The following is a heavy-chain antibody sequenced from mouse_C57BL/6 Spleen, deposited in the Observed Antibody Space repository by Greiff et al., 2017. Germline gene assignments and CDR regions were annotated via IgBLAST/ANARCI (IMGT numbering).Heavy chain of an antibody. CDR1: GYTLTSYW. D-gene: IGHD2-4*01. V-gene: IGHV1-55*01. CDR3: ARLRNDYDGDYFDY. Sequence: QVQLQQPGAELVKPGASVKMSCKASGYTLTSYWITWVKQRPGQGLEWIGDIYPGSGSTNYNEKFKSKATLTVDTSSSTAYMQLSSLTSEDSAVYYCARLRNDYDGDYFDYWGQGTTLTVSS. J-gene: IGHJ2*01. CDR2: IYPGSGST.